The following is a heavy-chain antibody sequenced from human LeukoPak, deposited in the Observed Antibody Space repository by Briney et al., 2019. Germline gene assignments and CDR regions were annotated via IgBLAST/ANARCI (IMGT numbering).Heavy chain of an antibody. CDR3: ARIRRRGVRGVSYYYYGMDV. Sequence: SQTLSLTCTVSGGSISSGGYYWSWIRQHPGKGLEWIGYIYYSGSTYYNPSLKSRVTISVDTSKNQFSLKLSSVTAADTAVYYCARIRRRGVRGVSYYYYGMDVWGQGTTVTVSS. D-gene: IGHD3-10*01. J-gene: IGHJ6*02. V-gene: IGHV4-31*03. CDR2: IYYSGST. CDR1: GGSISSGGYY.